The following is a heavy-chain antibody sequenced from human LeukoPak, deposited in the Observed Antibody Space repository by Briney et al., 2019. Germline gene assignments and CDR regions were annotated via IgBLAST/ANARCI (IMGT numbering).Heavy chain of an antibody. CDR1: GFTFSIYS. V-gene: IGHV3-53*01. Sequence: GGSLRLSCAASGFTFSIYSMGWVRQAPGKGLEWVSFIYSAGSTHYSDSVKGRFTISIDNSKNTLYLQMNSLRAEDTAVYYCARRAGAYTHPYDYWGQGTLVTVSS. J-gene: IGHJ4*02. CDR2: IYSAGST. D-gene: IGHD3-16*01. CDR3: ARRAGAYTHPYDY.